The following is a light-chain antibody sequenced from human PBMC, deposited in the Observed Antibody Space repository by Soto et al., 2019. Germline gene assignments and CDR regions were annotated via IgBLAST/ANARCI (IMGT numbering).Light chain of an antibody. CDR3: SSYTSSSTWV. Sequence: QSVLTQPASVSGSPGQSITISCTGTSSDVGNYNYVSWYQQHPGKAPKLMICDVNNRPSGVSDRFSGSKSGNTASLTISGLQAEDEADYYCSSYTSSSTWVFGGGTKLTVL. CDR1: SSDVGNYNY. V-gene: IGLV2-14*01. CDR2: DVN. J-gene: IGLJ3*02.